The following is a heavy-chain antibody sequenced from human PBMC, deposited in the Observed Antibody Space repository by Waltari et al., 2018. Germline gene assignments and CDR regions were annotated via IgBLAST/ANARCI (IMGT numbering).Heavy chain of an antibody. V-gene: IGHV3-74*01. D-gene: IGHD3-3*01. J-gene: IGHJ4*02. CDR2: INDDGRAT. CDR3: AIQMSGVVF. CDR1: GFTFSAYR. Sequence: EVQLVESGGGLVQPGGSLRLSCAASGFTFSAYRMHWVRQAPGKGLVWVSLINDDGRATLYADSVKGRFTMSRDNAKDTLYLQMNSRRGEDTAVYYCAIQMSGVVFWGQGTLVTVSS.